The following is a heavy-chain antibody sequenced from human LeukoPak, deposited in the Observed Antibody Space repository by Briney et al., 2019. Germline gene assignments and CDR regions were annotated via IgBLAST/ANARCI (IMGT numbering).Heavy chain of an antibody. CDR2: ITTGNAV. J-gene: IGHJ4*02. V-gene: IGHV3-69-1*01. Sequence: GGSLRLSCAASGFAFSTYSWNWVRQAPGEGREWVSFITTGNAVFYEDSVKGRFTVSGDNAESSLYLQMNSLRAEDTAVYYCSKYLDYSSAWSLDYWGQGTLVTVSS. D-gene: IGHD6-19*01. CDR3: SKYLDYSSAWSLDY. CDR1: GFAFSTYS.